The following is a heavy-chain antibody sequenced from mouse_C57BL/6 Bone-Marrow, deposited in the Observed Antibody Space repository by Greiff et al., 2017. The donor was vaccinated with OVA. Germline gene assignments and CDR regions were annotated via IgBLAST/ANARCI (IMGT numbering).Heavy chain of an antibody. Sequence: QVQLQQPGTDLVKPGASVKLSCKASGYTFTSYWMHWVKQRPGQGLEWIGNINPSNGGTNYNAKFKSKATLTVDKSSSTAYMQLNSLTSEDSAVYYCARWYSNYMYYFDYWGKGTTRTVAS. CDR1: GYTFTSYW. CDR2: INPSNGGT. J-gene: IGHJ2*01. D-gene: IGHD2-5*01. V-gene: IGHV1-53*01. CDR3: ARWYSNYMYYFDY.